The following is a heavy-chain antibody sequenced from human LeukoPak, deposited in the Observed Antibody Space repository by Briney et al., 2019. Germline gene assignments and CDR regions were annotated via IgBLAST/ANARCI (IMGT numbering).Heavy chain of an antibody. J-gene: IGHJ4*02. CDR3: ARDSSGYQTDY. V-gene: IGHV3-30*04. D-gene: IGHD3-22*01. CDR2: ISYDGSNK. Sequence: GRSLRLSCAASGFTFSSYAMHWVRQAPDKGLEWVAVISYDGSNKYYADSVKGRFTISRDNSKNTLYLQMNSLRAEDTAVYYCARDSSGYQTDYWGQGTLVTVSS. CDR1: GFTFSSYA.